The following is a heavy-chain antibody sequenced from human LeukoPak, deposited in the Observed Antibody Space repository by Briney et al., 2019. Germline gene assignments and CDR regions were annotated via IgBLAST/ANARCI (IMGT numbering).Heavy chain of an antibody. D-gene: IGHD3-16*01. CDR3: AKPRGMVATFGVFYK. CDR1: GGTFSSYT. J-gene: IGHJ4*02. Sequence: VASVKVSCKASGGTFSSYTISWVRQAPGQGLEWMGRIIPILGIANYAQKFQGRVTITADKSTSTAYMELSSLRSEDTAVYYCAKPRGMVATFGVFYKGGQEPLSTVS. CDR2: IIPILGIA. V-gene: IGHV1-69*02.